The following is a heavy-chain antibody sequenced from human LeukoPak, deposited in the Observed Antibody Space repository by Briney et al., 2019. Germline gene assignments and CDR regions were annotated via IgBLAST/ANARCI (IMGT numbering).Heavy chain of an antibody. CDR1: GFTFSSSA. CDR3: AKRHREVRTTYYFDY. Sequence: GGSLRLSCSASGFTFSSSAMHWVRQAPGKGLEYVSAISSSGGSTYYADSVKGRFTISGDNSKNTLYLQMNSLRAEDTAVYYCAKRHREVRTTYYFDYWGQGTLVTVSS. CDR2: ISSSGGST. J-gene: IGHJ4*02. D-gene: IGHD3-10*01. V-gene: IGHV3-64*04.